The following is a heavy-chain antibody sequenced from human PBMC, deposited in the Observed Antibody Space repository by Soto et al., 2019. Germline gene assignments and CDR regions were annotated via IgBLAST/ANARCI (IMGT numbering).Heavy chain of an antibody. Sequence: QLLLQESGPGLVKPSDTLSLTCTVSGGSSTSTSYYWGWLRQPPGKGREWIGSIYSSGNNYYNPSLKSRVTISRYTSKSPLSLKLSDMTAADSAVYYCAGKSYERRGYYFAFWGQGTLVTVSS. CDR1: GGSSTSTSYY. J-gene: IGHJ4*02. D-gene: IGHD3-22*01. CDR2: IYSSGNN. CDR3: AGKSYERRGYYFAF. V-gene: IGHV4-39*02.